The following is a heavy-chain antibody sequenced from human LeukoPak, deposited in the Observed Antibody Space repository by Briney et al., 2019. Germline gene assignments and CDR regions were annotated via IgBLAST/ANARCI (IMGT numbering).Heavy chain of an antibody. CDR1: GFTFDDYA. D-gene: IGHD3-16*01. CDR2: ISWNSGSI. CDR3: SRDEQASYIYYMHV. Sequence: GGSLRLSCAASGFTFDDYAMHWVRQAPGKGLEWVSGISWNSGSIGYADSVKGRFTISRDNAKNSLYLQMNSLRAEDTAVYYCSRDEQASYIYYMHVWGKGTTVTVSS. V-gene: IGHV3-9*01. J-gene: IGHJ6*03.